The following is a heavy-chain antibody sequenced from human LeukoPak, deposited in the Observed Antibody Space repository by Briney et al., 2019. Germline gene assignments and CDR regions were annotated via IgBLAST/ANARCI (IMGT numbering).Heavy chain of an antibody. D-gene: IGHD6-19*01. CDR2: ISSNGGST. CDR1: GFTFSSYA. J-gene: IGHJ5*02. CDR3: ARLTGSGFDP. Sequence: GGSLRLSCAASGFTFSSYAMHWVRQAPGKGLEYVSAISSNGGSTYYANSVKGRSTISRDNSKNTLYLQMGSLRAEDMAVYYCARLTGSGFDPWGQGTLVTVSS. V-gene: IGHV3-64*01.